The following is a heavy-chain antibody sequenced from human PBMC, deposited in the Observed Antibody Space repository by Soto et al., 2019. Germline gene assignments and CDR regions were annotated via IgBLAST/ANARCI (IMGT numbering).Heavy chain of an antibody. J-gene: IGHJ4*02. D-gene: IGHD3-22*01. Sequence: QVQLEQSGAEVEKPGSSVKVSCKPSGGTFKSYVLNWVRQAPGQGLEWMGGIIPFLGSADYAQKFQDRVTITADECTSTAYLELSSLRSEDSAVYYCAGTQFDTSGYYPSGLELWGQGTLVTVAS. V-gene: IGHV1-69*01. CDR2: IIPFLGSA. CDR1: GGTFKSYV. CDR3: AGTQFDTSGYYPSGLEL.